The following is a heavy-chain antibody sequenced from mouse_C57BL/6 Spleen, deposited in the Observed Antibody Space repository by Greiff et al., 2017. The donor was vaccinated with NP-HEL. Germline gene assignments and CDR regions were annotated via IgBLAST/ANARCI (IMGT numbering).Heavy chain of an antibody. CDR3: ARHENSSGYAMDY. D-gene: IGHD3-2*02. J-gene: IGHJ4*01. Sequence: EVQLVESGGGLVQPGGSLKLSCAASGFTFSDYYMYWVRQTPEKRLEWVAYICNGGGSTYYPDTVKGRFTISRDNATNTLYLQMSRLKSEDTAMYYCARHENSSGYAMDYWGQGTSVTVSS. CDR2: ICNGGGST. V-gene: IGHV5-12*01. CDR1: GFTFSDYY.